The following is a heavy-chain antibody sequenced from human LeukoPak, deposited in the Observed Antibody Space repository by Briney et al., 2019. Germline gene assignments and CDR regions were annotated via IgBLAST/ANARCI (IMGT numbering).Heavy chain of an antibody. Sequence: GASVKVSCKASGYTFTGYYMHWVRQAPGQGLEWMGWINPNSGGTNYAQKFQGRVTMTRDTSISTAYMELSRLRSDDTAVYYCARDRSITVAEGFDPWGQGTLVTVSS. D-gene: IGHD6-19*01. V-gene: IGHV1-2*02. CDR2: INPNSGGT. CDR3: ARDRSITVAEGFDP. CDR1: GYTFTGYY. J-gene: IGHJ5*02.